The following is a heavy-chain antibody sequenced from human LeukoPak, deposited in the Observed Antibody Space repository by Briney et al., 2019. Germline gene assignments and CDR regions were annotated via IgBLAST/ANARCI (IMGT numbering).Heavy chain of an antibody. CDR3: ARLRGGDDLRYFDWSLGY. D-gene: IGHD3-9*01. CDR2: INHSGST. V-gene: IGHV4-34*01. CDR1: GGSFSGYY. Sequence: PSETLSLTCAVYGGSFSGYYWSWIRQPPGKGLEWIGEINHSGSTNYNPSLKSRVTMSVDTSKNQFSLKLSSVTAADTAVYYCARLRGGDDLRYFDWSLGYWGQGTLVTVSS. J-gene: IGHJ4*02.